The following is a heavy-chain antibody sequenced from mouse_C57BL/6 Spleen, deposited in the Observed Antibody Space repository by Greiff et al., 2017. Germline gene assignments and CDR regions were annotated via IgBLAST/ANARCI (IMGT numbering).Heavy chain of an antibody. Sequence: EVKLMESGGGLVQSGRSLRLSCATSGFTFSDFYMEWVRQAPGKGLAWIAASGNNANDYTTEYSASVKGRFIVSRDTSQSSLYLQMNALRAEDTAIYYCARDGLYYGSSYRAMDYWGQGTSVTVSS. V-gene: IGHV7-1*01. CDR2: SGNNANDYTT. D-gene: IGHD1-1*01. J-gene: IGHJ4*01. CDR1: GFTFSDFY. CDR3: ARDGLYYGSSYRAMDY.